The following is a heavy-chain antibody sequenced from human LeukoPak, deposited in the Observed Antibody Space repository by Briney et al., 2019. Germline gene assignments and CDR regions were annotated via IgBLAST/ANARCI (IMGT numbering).Heavy chain of an antibody. CDR3: AKGGLRGGTYNDDF. Sequence: GGSLGLSCAASGFTFSLYGMSWVRQAPGKGLEWVAGIGGSGGGAYYAEALTGRSTISRDNSKNTVYLQMNDLRVEDTAIYYCAKGGLRGGTYNDDFWGQGTLVTVSS. J-gene: IGHJ4*02. CDR2: IGGSGGGA. CDR1: GFTFSLYG. D-gene: IGHD3-16*01. V-gene: IGHV3-23*01.